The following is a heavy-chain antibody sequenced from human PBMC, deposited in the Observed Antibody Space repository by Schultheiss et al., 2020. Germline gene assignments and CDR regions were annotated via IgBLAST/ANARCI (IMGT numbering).Heavy chain of an antibody. Sequence: GGSLRLSCAASGFTFSSYSMNWVRQAPGKGLEWVSAISGSGGSTYYADSVKGRFTISRDNSKNTLYLQMNSLRAEDTAVYYCAKAPYYYGSGSYYGFDYWGQGTLVTVSS. CDR3: AKAPYYYGSGSYYGFDY. J-gene: IGHJ4*02. CDR1: GFTFSSYS. CDR2: ISGSGGST. D-gene: IGHD3-10*01. V-gene: IGHV3-23*01.